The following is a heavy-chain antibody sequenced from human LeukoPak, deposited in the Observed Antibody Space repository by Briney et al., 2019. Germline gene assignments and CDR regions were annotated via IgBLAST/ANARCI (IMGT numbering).Heavy chain of an antibody. CDR3: ARNLYCSSTSCPDAFDI. Sequence: GGSVRLSCTASGFTFSSYSMNWVRQAPGKGLEWVSYISCSSSTIYYADSVKGRFTISRDNAKNSLYLQMDSLRAEDTAVYYCARNLYCSSTSCPDAFDIWGQGTMVTVSS. CDR2: ISCSSSTI. CDR1: GFTFSSYS. V-gene: IGHV3-48*04. J-gene: IGHJ3*02. D-gene: IGHD2-2*01.